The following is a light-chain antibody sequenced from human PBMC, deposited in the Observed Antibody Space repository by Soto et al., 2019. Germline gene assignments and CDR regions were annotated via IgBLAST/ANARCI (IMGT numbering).Light chain of an antibody. CDR2: LGS. Sequence: DVVMSQYTICVAVALGQAAAISCRSSQSLMHSNGYNYLDWYLQKPGQSPQLLIYLGSNRASGVPDRLSGSGSGTHFSLIFTRLQRADLPTYYCHQYYGLPPLPFGQGTRLEIK. CDR3: HQYYGLPPLP. CDR1: QSLMHSNGYNY. J-gene: IGKJ5*01. V-gene: IGKV2-28*01.